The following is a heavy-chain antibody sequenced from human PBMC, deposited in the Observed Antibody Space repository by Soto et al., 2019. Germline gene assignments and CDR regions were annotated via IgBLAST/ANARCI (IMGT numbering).Heavy chain of an antibody. V-gene: IGHV4-34*01. Sequence: QVQLQQWGAGLLKPSETLSLTCAVYGGSFSGYYWSWIRQPPGKGLEWIGEIKHSGSTNYNPSLKSRATISIXTXTXXFSLKLSSVTAADTAICYCASDSLGIAVLGTGRSKNNWFDPWGQGTLVTVSS. CDR1: GGSFSGYY. J-gene: IGHJ5*02. CDR2: IKHSGST. CDR3: ASDSLGIAVLGTGRSKNNWFDP. D-gene: IGHD6-19*01.